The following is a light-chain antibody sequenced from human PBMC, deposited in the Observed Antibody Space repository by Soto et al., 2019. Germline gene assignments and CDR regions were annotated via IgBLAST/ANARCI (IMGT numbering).Light chain of an antibody. CDR3: QQSFA. J-gene: IGKJ4*01. Sequence: DIQMTQSPSSLSASVGDRVTITCQASEDISNYLNWYQQKPGKAPKLLIYDTSNFQTGVPSRFSGSGSTTAFTLTISSLQPEDIATYYCQQSFAFGGGTKVDIK. CDR2: DTS. CDR1: EDISNY. V-gene: IGKV1-33*01.